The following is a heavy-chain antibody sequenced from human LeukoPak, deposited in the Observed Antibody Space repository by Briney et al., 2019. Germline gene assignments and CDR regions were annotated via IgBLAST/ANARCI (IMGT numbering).Heavy chain of an antibody. Sequence: ASVTVSCKASGYTFTVYYMHWVRQAPGQGLEGMGWINPNSGGTNYAQKFQGRVTMTRDTSISTAYMELSRLRSDDTAVYYCARVYGSSWYWGRAFDIWGQGTMVTVSS. CDR1: GYTFTVYY. J-gene: IGHJ3*02. V-gene: IGHV1-2*02. D-gene: IGHD6-13*01. CDR3: ARVYGSSWYWGRAFDI. CDR2: INPNSGGT.